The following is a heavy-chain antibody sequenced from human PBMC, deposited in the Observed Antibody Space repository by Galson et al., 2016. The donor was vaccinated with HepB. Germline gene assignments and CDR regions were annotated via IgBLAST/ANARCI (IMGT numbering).Heavy chain of an antibody. Sequence: SVKVSCKVSGYTVTVLSMHWVRQAPGKGLEWMGGFDPEEGETIYAQKFQGRVKVTEDTSTNTAYMELSSLRSEDTAVYYCATIYGSGSNNYWYFDLWGRGTLVTVSS. CDR2: FDPEEGET. CDR1: GYTVTVLS. J-gene: IGHJ2*01. V-gene: IGHV1-24*01. CDR3: ATIYGSGSNNYWYFDL. D-gene: IGHD3-10*01.